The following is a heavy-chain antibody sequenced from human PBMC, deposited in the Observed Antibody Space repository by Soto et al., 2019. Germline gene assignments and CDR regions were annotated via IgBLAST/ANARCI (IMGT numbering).Heavy chain of an antibody. CDR1: HNSISSNTR. V-gene: IGHV4-4*02. CDR2: GYHTGRT. Sequence: SGTLSLTCVVYHNSISSNTRRCCGRDPQGKGLEWTGDGYHTGRTHYNPSLKSRLTVSVDKSKNQFALKVTSVTAADTAVYYCASKTGYGLPLESWGHRIFVIV. D-gene: IGHD5-18*01. J-gene: IGHJ1*01. CDR3: ASKTGYGLPLES.